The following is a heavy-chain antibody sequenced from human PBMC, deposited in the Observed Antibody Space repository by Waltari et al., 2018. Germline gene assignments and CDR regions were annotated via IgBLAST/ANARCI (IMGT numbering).Heavy chain of an antibody. V-gene: IGHV4-34*01. J-gene: IGHJ5*02. Sequence: QVQLQQWGAGLLKPSETLSLTCAVYGGSFSGYSWSWIRQPPGKGLEWIGEINHSGSTNYNPSLKSRVTISVDTSKNQFSLKLSSVTAADTAVYYCARGRGFDPWGQGTLVTVSS. CDR2: INHSGST. CDR1: GGSFSGYS. CDR3: ARGRGFDP.